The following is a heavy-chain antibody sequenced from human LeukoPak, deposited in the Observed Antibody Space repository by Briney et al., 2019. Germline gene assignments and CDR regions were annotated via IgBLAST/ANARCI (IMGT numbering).Heavy chain of an antibody. J-gene: IGHJ4*02. V-gene: IGHV3-49*04. CDR1: GFSFGDYA. Sequence: GGSLRLSCTASGFSFGDYAMSWVRQAPGKGLEWVGFIRSKAYGGTTEYAASVKGRFTISRDDSKSIAYLQMYSLKTEDTAVYYCTAYYYDSSGYYHFDYWGQGTLVTVSS. CDR3: TAYYYDSSGYYHFDY. D-gene: IGHD3-22*01. CDR2: IRSKAYGGTT.